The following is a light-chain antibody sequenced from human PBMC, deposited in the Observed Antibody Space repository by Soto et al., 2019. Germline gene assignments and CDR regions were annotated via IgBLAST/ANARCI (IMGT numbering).Light chain of an antibody. V-gene: IGKV3-11*01. CDR3: QQRSNWPIT. J-gene: IGKJ1*01. CDR1: QSVSSY. CDR2: DAS. Sequence: EIVLTQSPATLSLSPGERATLSCRASQSVSSYLAWYQQKPGQAPRLLIYDASNWATGTPARFSGSGSGTDYTLTISNLEPEDCAVYYCQQRSNWPITFGQGTKVDVK.